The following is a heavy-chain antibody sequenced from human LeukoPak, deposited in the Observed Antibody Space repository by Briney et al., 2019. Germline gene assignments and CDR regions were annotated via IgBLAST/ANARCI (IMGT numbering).Heavy chain of an antibody. CDR3: ARRGTYYYDSSGRAYY. Sequence: PSETLSLTCAVYGGSFSGYYWSWIRQPPGKGLEWIGEINHSGSTNYNPSLKSRVTISVDTSKNQFSLKLSSVTAADTAVYYCARRGTYYYDSSGRAYYWGQGTLVTVSS. CDR2: INHSGST. J-gene: IGHJ4*02. CDR1: GGSFSGYY. V-gene: IGHV4-34*01. D-gene: IGHD3-22*01.